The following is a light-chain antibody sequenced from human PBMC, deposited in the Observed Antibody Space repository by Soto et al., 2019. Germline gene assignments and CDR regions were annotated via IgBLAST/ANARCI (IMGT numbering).Light chain of an antibody. CDR1: SSDVGAYNH. V-gene: IGLV2-11*01. Sequence: QSALTQPRSVSGSPGQSVTISCTGTSSDVGAYNHVSWYQQHPGKAPKLMIYYVSERPSGVPDRFSGSKSGNTASLTISGLQAEDEADYYCCSHAGSYTWVFGGGTKVTVL. CDR2: YVS. CDR3: CSHAGSYTWV. J-gene: IGLJ3*02.